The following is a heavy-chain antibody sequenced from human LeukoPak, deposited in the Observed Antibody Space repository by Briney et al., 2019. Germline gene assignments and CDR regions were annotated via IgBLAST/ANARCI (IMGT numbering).Heavy chain of an antibody. CDR3: ARVVVVVADGIDV. Sequence: SETLSLTCAVYGGSFSGYYWSWIRQPPGKGLEWIGEINHSGSTNYNPSLKSRVTISVDTSKNQFSLKLSSVTAADTAVYYCARVVVVVADGIDVWGKGTTVTVSS. V-gene: IGHV4-34*01. CDR1: GGSFSGYY. CDR2: INHSGST. D-gene: IGHD2-15*01. J-gene: IGHJ6*04.